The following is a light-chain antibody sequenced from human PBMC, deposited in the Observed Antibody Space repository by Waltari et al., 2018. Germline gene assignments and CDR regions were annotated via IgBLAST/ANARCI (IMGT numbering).Light chain of an antibody. CDR2: DDS. CDR3: QVWDSSSDHVV. CDR1: NIGSKS. V-gene: IGLV3-21*03. Sequence: SYVLTQPPSVSVAPGKTARITSGGNNIGSKSRHWYQQKPGQAPVLVVYDDSDRPSGIPERFSGSNSGNTATLTISRVEAGDEADYYCQVWDSSSDHVVFGGGTKLTVL. J-gene: IGLJ2*01.